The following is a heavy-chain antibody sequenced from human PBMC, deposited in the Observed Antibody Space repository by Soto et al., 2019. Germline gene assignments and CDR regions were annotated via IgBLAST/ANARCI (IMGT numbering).Heavy chain of an antibody. CDR2: IKQDGSEK. CDR3: ARDYMTTVTTGGGDYYYYGMDV. V-gene: IGHV3-7*05. Sequence: PGGSLTLSCAASGFTFSSYWMSWVRQAPGKGLEWVANIKQDGSEKYYVDSVKGRFTISRDNAKNSLYLQMNSLRAEDTAVYYCARDYMTTVTTGGGDYYYYGMDVWGQGTTVTVSS. CDR1: GFTFSSYW. D-gene: IGHD4-17*01. J-gene: IGHJ6*02.